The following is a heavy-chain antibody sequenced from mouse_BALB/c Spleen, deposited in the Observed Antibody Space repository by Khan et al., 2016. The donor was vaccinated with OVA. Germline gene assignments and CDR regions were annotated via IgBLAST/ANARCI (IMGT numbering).Heavy chain of an antibody. CDR3: ATSNPFYAMDY. D-gene: IGHD4-1*01. Sequence: QIQLVQSGPELKKPGETVKISCKASGYSFTDYSMHWVKQAPGKGLKWMGWINTETGEPTYADDFKGRFAFSLETSVSTAYLQINNLKNEDTATYFCATSNPFYAMDYWGQGTAGTVSS. CDR2: INTETGEP. J-gene: IGHJ4*01. CDR1: GYSFTDYS. V-gene: IGHV9-2-1*01.